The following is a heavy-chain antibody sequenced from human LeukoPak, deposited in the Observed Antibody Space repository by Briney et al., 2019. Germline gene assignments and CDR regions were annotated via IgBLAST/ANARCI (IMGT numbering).Heavy chain of an antibody. J-gene: IGHJ1*01. CDR2: IYHSGST. CDR1: GFSISSGSY. V-gene: IGHV4-38-2*02. CDR3: VRNVTTLTRQRDSSWIVP. Sequence: SETLSLTCTVSGFSISSGSYWGWIRPSPGKALEWIGSIYHSGSTFYNPSLRSRVTMSVDTSKNEFSLELTSVTAADTAVYYCVRNVTTLTRQRDSSWIVPGGEGTRLSVS. D-gene: IGHD4-17*01.